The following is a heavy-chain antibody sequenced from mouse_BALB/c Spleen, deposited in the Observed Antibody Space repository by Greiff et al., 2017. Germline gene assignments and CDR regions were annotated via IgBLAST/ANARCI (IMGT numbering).Heavy chain of an antibody. J-gene: IGHJ3*01. CDR2: ISDGGSYT. D-gene: IGHD2-1*01. CDR3: AREVNDDDQAWFAY. Sequence: EVKLVESGGGLVKPGGSLKLSCAASGFTFSDYYMYWVRQTPEKRLEWVATISDGGSYTYYPDSVKGRFTISRDNAKNNLYLQMSSLKSEDTAMYYCAREVNDDDQAWFAYWGQGTLVTVSA. CDR1: GFTFSDYY. V-gene: IGHV5-4*02.